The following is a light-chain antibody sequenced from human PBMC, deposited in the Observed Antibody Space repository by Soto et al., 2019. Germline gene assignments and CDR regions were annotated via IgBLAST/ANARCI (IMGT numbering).Light chain of an antibody. CDR3: MQALQTSIT. J-gene: IGKJ5*01. CDR1: QSLLHSNGYNY. V-gene: IGKV2-28*01. Sequence: DIVMTQSPLSLPVTPGEPASISCRSSQSLLHSNGYNYLDWYLQKPGQSPQLLIYLGSNRASGVPDRFSGSGSGTDFTLKISRGEAEDVGVYYCMQALQTSITFGQGTRLEIK. CDR2: LGS.